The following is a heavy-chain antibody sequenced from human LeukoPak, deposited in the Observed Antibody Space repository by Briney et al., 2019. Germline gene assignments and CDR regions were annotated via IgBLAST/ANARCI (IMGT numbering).Heavy chain of an antibody. CDR3: AAFWSGYHY. CDR1: GFTFSSYS. Sequence: KTGGSLRLSCAASGFTFSSYSMNWVRQAPGKGLEWVSSISSSSSYIYYADSVQGGFTISRDNAKNSLYLQMNSLRAEDTAVYYCAAFWSGYHYWGQGTLVTVSS. V-gene: IGHV3-21*01. D-gene: IGHD3-3*01. CDR2: ISSSSSYI. J-gene: IGHJ4*02.